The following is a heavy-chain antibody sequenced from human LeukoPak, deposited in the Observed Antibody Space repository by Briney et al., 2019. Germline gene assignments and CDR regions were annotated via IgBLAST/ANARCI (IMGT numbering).Heavy chain of an antibody. D-gene: IGHD3-10*01. CDR2: ISSSGTYM. Sequence: GGSLRLSCAASGFTFGGYSMNWVRQAPGKGLEWVSSISSSGTYMYSADSVKGRFTVSRDNAKNSLFLQMNSLRVEDTAVYYCASSFGSGSREYYFDYWSQGTLVTVSS. CDR1: GFTFGGYS. J-gene: IGHJ4*02. CDR3: ASSFGSGSREYYFDY. V-gene: IGHV3-21*01.